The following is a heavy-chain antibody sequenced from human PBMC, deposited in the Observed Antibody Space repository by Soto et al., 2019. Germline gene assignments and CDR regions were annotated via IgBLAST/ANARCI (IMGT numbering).Heavy chain of an antibody. CDR2: IIPVFGTG. D-gene: IGHD6-13*01. J-gene: IGHJ6*02. Sequence: QVQLVQSGAEVKKAGSSVKVSCKVSGGTFSSYFINWVRQAPGQGLEWVGGIIPVFGTGSYAEKFQGRVTITADESTSTAYMELSRLTSDDTAVYYCARETPSAAAAYYYYGLDVWGQGTTVTVPS. V-gene: IGHV1-69*01. CDR1: GGTFSSYF. CDR3: ARETPSAAAAYYYYGLDV.